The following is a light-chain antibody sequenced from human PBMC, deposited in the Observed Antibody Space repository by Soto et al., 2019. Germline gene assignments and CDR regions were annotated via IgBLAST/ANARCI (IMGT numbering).Light chain of an antibody. V-gene: IGKV3-15*01. J-gene: IGKJ1*01. CDR2: GAS. Sequence: EIVMTQSPATLSVSPGERATLSCRASQSVSSNLAWYQQKPGQTPRLLIYGASTRATAIPARFSGSGSVTEFTLTISSLQSGDFAVYYCQQYHNWPPGTFGQGTKVEIK. CDR1: QSVSSN. CDR3: QQYHNWPPGT.